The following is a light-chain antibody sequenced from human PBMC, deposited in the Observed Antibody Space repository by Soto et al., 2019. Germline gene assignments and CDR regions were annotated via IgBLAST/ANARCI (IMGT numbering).Light chain of an antibody. J-gene: IGKJ3*01. Sequence: EIVLTPSPGTLSFSPGERATLSFSSSQSVSSSYLAWYQQKPGQAPRLLIYGASSRATGIPARFSGSGSGTEFTLTISSLQSEDFAVYYCQQNNNWPLFGPGTKVDIK. CDR3: QQNNNWPL. CDR2: GAS. V-gene: IGKV3D-15*01. CDR1: QSVSSSY.